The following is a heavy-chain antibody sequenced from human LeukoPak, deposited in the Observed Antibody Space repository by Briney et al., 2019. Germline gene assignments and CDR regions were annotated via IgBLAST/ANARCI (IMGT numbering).Heavy chain of an antibody. D-gene: IGHD5-18*01. CDR3: ARRLGYSYGSPYYFDY. CDR1: GGSLSSGDYY. CDR2: IYYSGST. V-gene: IGHV4-30-4*01. Sequence: SETLSLTCTVSGGSLSSGDYYWSWIRQPPGTGLEWIGYIYYSGSTYYNPSLKSRVTISVDTSKNQFSLKLSSVTAADTAVYYCARRLGYSYGSPYYFDYWGRGTLVTVSS. J-gene: IGHJ4*02.